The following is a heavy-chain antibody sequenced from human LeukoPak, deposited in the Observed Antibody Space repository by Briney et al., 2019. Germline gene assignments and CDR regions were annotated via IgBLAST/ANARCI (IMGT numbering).Heavy chain of an antibody. CDR3: ARAVHSSPEPYDAFDI. V-gene: IGHV1-2*06. D-gene: IGHD3-22*01. CDR1: GYTFTGYY. J-gene: IGHJ3*02. CDR2: INPNSGGT. Sequence: ASVKVSCKASGYTFTGYYMHWVRQAPGQGLEWMGRINPNSGGTNYAQKFQGRVTMTRDTSISTAYMELSRLRSDDTAVYYCARAVHSSPEPYDAFDIWGQGTMVTVSS.